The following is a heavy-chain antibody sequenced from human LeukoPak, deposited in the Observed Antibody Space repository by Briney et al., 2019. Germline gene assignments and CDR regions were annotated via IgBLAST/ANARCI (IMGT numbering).Heavy chain of an antibody. J-gene: IGHJ6*02. CDR3: ARVLILRSPGCGQYYYYYGMDV. D-gene: IGHD2-8*01. Sequence: ASVKVSCKASGYTFTSYDINWVRQATGQGLEWMGWMNPNSGNTGYAQKFQGRVTMTRNTSISTAYMELSSLRSEDTAVYYCARVLILRSPGCGQYYYYYGMDVWGQGTTVTVSS. CDR1: GYTFTSYD. CDR2: MNPNSGNT. V-gene: IGHV1-8*01.